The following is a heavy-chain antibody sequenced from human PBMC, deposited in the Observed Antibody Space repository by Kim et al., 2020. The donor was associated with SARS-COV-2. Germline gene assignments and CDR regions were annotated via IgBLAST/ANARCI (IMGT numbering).Heavy chain of an antibody. V-gene: IGHV3-15*05. D-gene: IGHD1-20*01. CDR2: IKSNAYGATT. Sequence: GGSLRLSCAVAGISFSNAWMTWVRQAPGKGLEWIGRIKSNAYGATTDLAASVKGRFTISRDDSINTVYLQMSSLTPEDTANYFCATYIYNFWNSLDYWG. CDR1: GISFSNAW. J-gene: IGHJ4*01. CDR3: ATYIYNFWNSLDY.